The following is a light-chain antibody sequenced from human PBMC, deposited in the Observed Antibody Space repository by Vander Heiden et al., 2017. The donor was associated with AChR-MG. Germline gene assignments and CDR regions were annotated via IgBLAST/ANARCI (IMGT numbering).Light chain of an antibody. Sequence: QSALTPPAPVSGSPGQSITISCTGTSSDVGYDNYVSWYQQHPAKAPKLMIFEVSKRPSGVSNRFSGSKSGNTASLTISELQAEDEADYYCSSYTGSWVFGGGTKLTVL. CDR3: SSYTGSWV. V-gene: IGLV2-14*03. CDR1: SSDVGYDNY. J-gene: IGLJ3*02. CDR2: EVS.